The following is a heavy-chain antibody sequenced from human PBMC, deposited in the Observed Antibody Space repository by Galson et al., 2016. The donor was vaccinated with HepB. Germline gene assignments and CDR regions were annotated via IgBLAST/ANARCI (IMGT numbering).Heavy chain of an antibody. Sequence: SETLSLTCAVSGGSISSSNWWSWVRQPPGKGLEWIGEIYHSGSTNYNPSPKSRVTISVDNSNHQFSLKPSSVTAADTAVYSCARESVITPYNWFDPWGQGTLVTVSS. D-gene: IGHD3-22*01. CDR2: IYHSGST. J-gene: IGHJ5*02. V-gene: IGHV4-4*02. CDR3: ARESVITPYNWFDP. CDR1: GGSISSSNW.